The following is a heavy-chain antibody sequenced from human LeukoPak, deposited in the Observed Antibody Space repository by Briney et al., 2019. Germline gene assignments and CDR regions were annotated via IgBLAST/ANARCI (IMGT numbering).Heavy chain of an antibody. V-gene: IGHV1-24*01. CDR3: ATRGSDFWSGFDF. CDR2: FDPENAEI. J-gene: IGHJ4*02. Sequence: ASVKVSCKLSGNTLRELPIQWVRQAGGKGLEWMAGFDPENAEIVYAQKFQGRVTMTEDTSTNTAYMELTSLTSDDTALYYCATRGSDFWSGFDFWGQGTQVTVSS. D-gene: IGHD3-3*01. CDR1: GNTLRELP.